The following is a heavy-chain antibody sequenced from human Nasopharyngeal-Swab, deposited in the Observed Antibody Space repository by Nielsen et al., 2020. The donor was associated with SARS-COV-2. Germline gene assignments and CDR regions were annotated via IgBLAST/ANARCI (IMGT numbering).Heavy chain of an antibody. CDR1: GGSIRNSNYY. CDR3: AILVDTLPLDV. CDR2: IYYTGIT. J-gene: IGHJ6*02. Sequence: SETLSLTCTISGGSIRNSNYYWGWIRQPPGKGLEWIGSIYYTGITYSNPSLKSRVTISEDTSKNQFSLKLSSVTAADMAVYYCAILVDTLPLDVWGQGTTVTVS. V-gene: IGHV4-39*01. D-gene: IGHD5-18*01.